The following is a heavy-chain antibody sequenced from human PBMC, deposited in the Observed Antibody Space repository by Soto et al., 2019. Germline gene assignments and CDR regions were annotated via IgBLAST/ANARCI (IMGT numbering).Heavy chain of an antibody. Sequence: QITLKESGPTLVKPTQTLTLTCTFSVFSLSTSGVGVGWIRQPPGKALEWLALIYWDDDKRYSPSLKSRLTITKDTAKNQVVLTMTNMDPVDTATYYCAHTLLWFGQNWFDPWGQGTLVTVSS. CDR3: AHTLLWFGQNWFDP. V-gene: IGHV2-5*02. CDR1: VFSLSTSGVG. D-gene: IGHD3-10*01. J-gene: IGHJ5*02. CDR2: IYWDDDK.